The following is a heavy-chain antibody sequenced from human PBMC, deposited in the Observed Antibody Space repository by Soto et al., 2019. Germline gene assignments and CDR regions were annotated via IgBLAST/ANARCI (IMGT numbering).Heavy chain of an antibody. Sequence: QVQLVQSGAEVKKPGSSVRVSCKTSGGTFSSYVISWVRQAPGQGLVWMGGIIPIFDTPNYAQRFQGRVTITADKSTSTAYMELSSLTSEDTAVYYCARGVSAYYYDTTGYSTPYYFDYWGQGTLVTVSS. V-gene: IGHV1-69*06. CDR2: IIPIFDTP. D-gene: IGHD3-22*01. CDR3: ARGVSAYYYDTTGYSTPYYFDY. CDR1: GGTFSSYV. J-gene: IGHJ4*02.